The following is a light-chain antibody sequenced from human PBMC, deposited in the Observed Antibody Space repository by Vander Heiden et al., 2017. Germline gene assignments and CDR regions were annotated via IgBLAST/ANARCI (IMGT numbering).Light chain of an antibody. J-gene: IGKJ4*01. Sequence: EIVLTQSQATLSLSPGERATLSCRASQSVSNYLAWYQHKPGQAPRLLIYDASNRAAGIPARFSGSGSGTDFTLTISSLEPEDFAVYYCQQRSNWPPEVTFGGGTKVEIK. CDR2: DAS. CDR3: QQRSNWPPEVT. V-gene: IGKV3-11*01. CDR1: QSVSNY.